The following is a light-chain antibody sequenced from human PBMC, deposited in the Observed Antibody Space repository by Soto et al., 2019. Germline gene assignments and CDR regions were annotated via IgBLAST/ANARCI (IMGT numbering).Light chain of an antibody. CDR1: QSVSSN. V-gene: IGKV3-15*01. Sequence: EIVMTQSPATLSVSPGESATVSCRASQSVSSNLAWYQQKPGQAPRLLIYGASTRATGIPARFSGSGSGTEFTLTIGSLQSEDFAVYCCQQYNNWPRTVGQGTKLEIK. J-gene: IGKJ2*01. CDR2: GAS. CDR3: QQYNNWPRT.